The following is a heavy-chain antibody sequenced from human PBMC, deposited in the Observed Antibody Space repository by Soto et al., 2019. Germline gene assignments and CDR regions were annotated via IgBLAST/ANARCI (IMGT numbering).Heavy chain of an antibody. CDR1: GFTFSSYA. D-gene: IGHD1-1*01. Sequence: SVKVSCKASGFTFSSYAISWVRQAPGQGLERMGGIIPIFGTANYAQKFQGRVTITADESTSTAYMELSSLRSEYTAVYYCARRGNRAPFDYWGQGTLVTVSS. J-gene: IGHJ4*02. CDR2: IIPIFGTA. CDR3: ARRGNRAPFDY. V-gene: IGHV1-69*13.